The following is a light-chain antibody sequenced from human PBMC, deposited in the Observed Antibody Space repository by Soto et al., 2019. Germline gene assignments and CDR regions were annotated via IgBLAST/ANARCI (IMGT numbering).Light chain of an antibody. J-gene: IGKJ2*01. CDR3: QQYNSYPYT. CDR2: MAS. V-gene: IGKV1-5*03. CDR1: QNVNKW. Sequence: DIQMTQSPSILSASVGDRVTITCRASQNVNKWLAWYQQKPGKAPNLLIYMASSLESGVPSRFSGSGSGTEFTLTISSLQPDDFATYYCQQYNSYPYTFGQGTKLDIK.